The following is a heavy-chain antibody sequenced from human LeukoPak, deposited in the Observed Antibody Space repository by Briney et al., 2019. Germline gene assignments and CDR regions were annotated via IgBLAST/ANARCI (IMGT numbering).Heavy chain of an antibody. CDR2: INHSGST. CDR3: ARGRRITMVRGVITHP. Sequence: SETLSLTCAVYGGSFSGYYWSWIRQPPGKGLEWIGEINHSGSTNYNPSLKSRVTISVDTSKNQFSLKLSSVTAADTAVYYCARGRRITMVRGVITHPWGQGTLVTVSP. CDR1: GGSFSGYY. V-gene: IGHV4-34*01. J-gene: IGHJ5*02. D-gene: IGHD3-10*01.